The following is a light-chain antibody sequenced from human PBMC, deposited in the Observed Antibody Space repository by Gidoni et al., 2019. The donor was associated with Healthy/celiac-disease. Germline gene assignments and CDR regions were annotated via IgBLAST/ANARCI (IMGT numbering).Light chain of an antibody. CDR1: QSVSSY. CDR2: DAS. J-gene: IGKJ1*01. V-gene: IGKV3-11*01. CDR3: KQRSKRT. Sequence: EIVLTQSPATLSLSPGESATLSYSASQSVSSYLAWYQQKPGQAPRLLIYDASNRATGIPARFSGSGSGTDFTRTISRLKPKDFAVYYGKQRSKRTFGQGTKVEIK.